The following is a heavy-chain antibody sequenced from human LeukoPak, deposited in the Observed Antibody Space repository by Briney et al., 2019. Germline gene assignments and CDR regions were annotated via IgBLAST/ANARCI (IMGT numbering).Heavy chain of an antibody. J-gene: IGHJ4*02. CDR2: IRKDGRTT. D-gene: IGHD1-26*01. CDR3: AKTRRSGTEYGDFDH. V-gene: IGHV3-43*02. CDR1: GFTFEDYS. Sequence: GGSLRLSCAASGFTFEDYSLHWLRQAQGKGLEWVSLIRKDGRTTYYANSVKGRFAVSRDNSKKSLYLQMSSLRTEDTALYYCAKTRRSGTEYGDFDHWGQGTLVTVSS.